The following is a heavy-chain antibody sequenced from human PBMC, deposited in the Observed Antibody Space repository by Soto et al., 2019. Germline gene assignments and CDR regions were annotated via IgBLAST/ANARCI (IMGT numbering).Heavy chain of an antibody. D-gene: IGHD2-2*02. J-gene: IGHJ4*02. CDR3: ARKASPTTIPGNYFDY. CDR1: GFTFSIYV. V-gene: IGHV3-23*01. Sequence: GESLKISCXASGFTFSIYVMTWVRQAPGKGLEWVSTVTETSGGTYYADSVKGRFTISRDDAKNTLYLQANSLRAEDTAVYFCARKASPTTIPGNYFDYWGQGTLVTVSS. CDR2: VTETSGGT.